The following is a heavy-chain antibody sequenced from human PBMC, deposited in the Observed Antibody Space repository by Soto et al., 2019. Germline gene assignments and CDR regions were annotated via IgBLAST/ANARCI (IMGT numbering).Heavy chain of an antibody. CDR3: TTKSVISGRRVDY. CDR2: IKSKTDGGTT. J-gene: IGHJ4*02. CDR1: GFTFSNAW. V-gene: IGHV3-15*07. Sequence: PGGSLRLSCAASGFTFSNAWMTWVRQAPGKGLEWVGRIKSKTDGGTTDYAAPVKGRFIISRDDSKYTVYLQMNSLKTEDTALYYCTTKSVISGRRVDYWGQGTMVTVSS. D-gene: IGHD1-20*01.